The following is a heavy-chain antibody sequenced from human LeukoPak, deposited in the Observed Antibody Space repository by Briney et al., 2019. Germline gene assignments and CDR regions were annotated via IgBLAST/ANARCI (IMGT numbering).Heavy chain of an antibody. D-gene: IGHD6-13*01. CDR1: GFTFSSYG. Sequence: GGSLRLSCAASGFTFSSYGMHWVRQAPGKGLEWVAFIRYDGSNEYYADSVKGRFTISRDNSKNTLYLQMNSLRAEDTAVYYCAKDSTTGQQLVYYFGYWGQGTLVTVSS. J-gene: IGHJ4*02. CDR2: IRYDGSNE. V-gene: IGHV3-30*02. CDR3: AKDSTTGQQLVYYFGY.